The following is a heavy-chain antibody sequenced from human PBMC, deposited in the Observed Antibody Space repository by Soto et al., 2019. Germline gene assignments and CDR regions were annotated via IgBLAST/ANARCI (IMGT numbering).Heavy chain of an antibody. CDR3: ARAPATVTTDYYYYGMDV. Sequence: EVQLVESGGGLVKPGGSLRLSCAASGFTFSSYSMNWVRQAPGKGLEWVSSISSSSSYIYYADSVKGRFTISRDNANNSLYLQMNSLRAEDTAVYYCARAPATVTTDYYYYGMDVWGQGTTVTVSS. D-gene: IGHD4-17*01. J-gene: IGHJ6*02. V-gene: IGHV3-21*01. CDR1: GFTFSSYS. CDR2: ISSSSSYI.